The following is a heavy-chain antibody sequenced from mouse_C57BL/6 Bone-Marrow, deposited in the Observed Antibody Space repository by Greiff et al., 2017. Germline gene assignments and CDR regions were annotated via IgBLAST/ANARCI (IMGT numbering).Heavy chain of an antibody. CDR1: GFTFNTYA. CDR2: IRSKSSNSAT. D-gene: IGHD1-1*01. Sequence: EVMLVESGGGLVQPKGSLKLSCAASGFTFNTYAMHWVRQAPGQGFEWVARIRSKSSNSATYYADSVKDRFTISRDDSQSMLYLQMNNLKTEDTATYYCGREGTTVVATETLDYWGQGTTLTVSS. J-gene: IGHJ2*01. V-gene: IGHV10-3*01. CDR3: GREGTTVVATETLDY.